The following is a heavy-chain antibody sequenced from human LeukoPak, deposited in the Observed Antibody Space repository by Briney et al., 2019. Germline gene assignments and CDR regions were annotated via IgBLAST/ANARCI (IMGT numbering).Heavy chain of an antibody. CDR3: ARDFRRRVPLLLGDY. CDR1: GFTFSSYS. V-gene: IGHV3-48*01. J-gene: IGHJ4*01. CDR2: ISSSSSTI. D-gene: IGHD2-15*01. Sequence: GGSLRLSCAASGFTFSSYSMNWGRQAPGEGLGWVSYISSSSSTIYYADSVKGRFTISRDKAKNSLYLQMNSLRAEDTAVYYCARDFRRRVPLLLGDYWGHGTLVTVSS.